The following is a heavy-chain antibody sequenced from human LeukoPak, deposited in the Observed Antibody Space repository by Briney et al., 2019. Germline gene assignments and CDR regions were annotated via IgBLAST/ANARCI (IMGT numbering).Heavy chain of an antibody. CDR2: ISHTSDSI. CDR1: GFTFRIYG. V-gene: IGHV3-48*01. J-gene: IGHJ3*02. Sequence: GGSLRLSCVASGFTFRIYGMNWVHQAPGKGPEWVSYISHTSDSILYADSVKGRFTISRDNSKNTLFLQMNSLRAEDTAVYYCARGRGAFDIWGQGTMVTVSS. CDR3: ARGRGAFDI.